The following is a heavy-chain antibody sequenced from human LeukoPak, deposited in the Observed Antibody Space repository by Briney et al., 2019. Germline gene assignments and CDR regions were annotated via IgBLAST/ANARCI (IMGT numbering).Heavy chain of an antibody. D-gene: IGHD1-14*01. V-gene: IGHV3-23*01. Sequence: GGSLRLSCAASGFTFSSYAMSWVRQAPGKGLEWVSAISGSGGSTYYADSVKGRFTISGDNSKNTLYLQMNSLRAEDTAVYYCATEPRNYYYYYMDVWGKGTTVTVSS. CDR3: ATEPRNYYYYYMDV. CDR2: ISGSGGST. CDR1: GFTFSSYA. J-gene: IGHJ6*03.